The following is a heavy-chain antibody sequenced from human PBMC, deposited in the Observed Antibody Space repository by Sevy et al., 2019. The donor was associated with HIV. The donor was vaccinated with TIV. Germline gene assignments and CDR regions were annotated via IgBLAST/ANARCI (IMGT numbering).Heavy chain of an antibody. CDR3: ARETVSGYNL. CDR1: GFTFSSYW. CDR2: MKQDGSEK. J-gene: IGHJ4*02. D-gene: IGHD5-12*01. Sequence: GGSLRLSCAASGFTFSSYWMSWVRQAPGKGLEWVATMKQDGSEKYYVDSVKGRFSISRDNSKNIVYLQINSLRGEDTAVYYCARETVSGYNLWGQGTLVTVSS. V-gene: IGHV3-7*03.